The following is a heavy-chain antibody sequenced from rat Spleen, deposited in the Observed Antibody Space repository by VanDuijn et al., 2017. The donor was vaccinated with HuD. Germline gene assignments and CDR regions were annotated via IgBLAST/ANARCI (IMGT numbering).Heavy chain of an antibody. V-gene: IGHV2-30*01. Sequence: QVQLKESGPGLVQPSQTLSLTCTVSGFSLTNYNIHWVRQPIGKGLEWMGVIWTGGTTDYNSALKSRLSISRDTSKSQVFLKMNSLQTEDTAMYFCARYYSSSIDYWGQGVMVTVSS. D-gene: IGHD1-2*01. J-gene: IGHJ2*01. CDR1: GFSLTNYN. CDR3: ARYYSSSIDY. CDR2: IWTGGTT.